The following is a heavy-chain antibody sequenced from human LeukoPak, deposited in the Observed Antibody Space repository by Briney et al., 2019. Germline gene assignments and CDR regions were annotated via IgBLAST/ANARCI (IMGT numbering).Heavy chain of an antibody. CDR1: GVTFSSYS. Sequence: GGSLRLSCAASGVTFSSYSMNWVRQAPGQGLEGVSSISSSSSYIYYADSVKGRFTISRDNAKNSLYLQMNSLRAEDTAVYYCARPACSGGSCYPDWGQGTLVTVSS. V-gene: IGHV3-21*01. CDR3: ARPACSGGSCYPD. J-gene: IGHJ4*02. CDR2: ISSSSSYI. D-gene: IGHD2-15*01.